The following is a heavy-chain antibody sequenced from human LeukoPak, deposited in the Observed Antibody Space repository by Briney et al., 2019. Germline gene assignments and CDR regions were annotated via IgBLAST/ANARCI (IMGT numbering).Heavy chain of an antibody. CDR2: INHSGST. V-gene: IGHV4-34*01. J-gene: IGHJ5*02. CDR3: AREHYDILTGYPLPNWFDP. D-gene: IGHD3-9*01. CDR1: GGSFSGYY. Sequence: SETLSLTCAVSGGSFSGYYWSWIRQPPGKGLEWIGEINHSGSTNYNPSLKSRVTISVDTSKNQFSLKLSSVTAADTAVYYCAREHYDILTGYPLPNWFDPWGQGTLVTVSS.